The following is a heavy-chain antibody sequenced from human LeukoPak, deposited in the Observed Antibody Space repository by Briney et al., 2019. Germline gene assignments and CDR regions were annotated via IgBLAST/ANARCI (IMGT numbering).Heavy chain of an antibody. J-gene: IGHJ4*02. CDR3: ARDPSNTVGRNIYFDY. CDR1: GFAFNKYG. Sequence: GSVKVSCKASGFAFNKYGFSWVRLAPGQGPEWLGWISAYDGRTNYAQNLQGRLTLTTDTSTTTAYMELRSLTSDDTAVYYCARDPSNTVGRNIYFDYWGQGTLVTVSS. V-gene: IGHV1-18*01. D-gene: IGHD1-14*01. CDR2: ISAYDGRT.